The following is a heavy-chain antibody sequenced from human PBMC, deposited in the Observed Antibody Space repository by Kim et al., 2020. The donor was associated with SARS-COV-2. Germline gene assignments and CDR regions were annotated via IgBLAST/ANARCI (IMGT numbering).Heavy chain of an antibody. D-gene: IGHD6-19*01. Sequence: ASVKVSCKASGYTFTDYYMHWVRQAPGQGLEWMGWINPYSGGTNYAQKFKGRVTMTRDTSITTAYMELSRLRSDDTAMYYCARGGIYSSGQIDYWGQGNL. V-gene: IGHV1-2*02. CDR2: INPYSGGT. J-gene: IGHJ4*02. CDR3: ARGGIYSSGQIDY. CDR1: GYTFTDYY.